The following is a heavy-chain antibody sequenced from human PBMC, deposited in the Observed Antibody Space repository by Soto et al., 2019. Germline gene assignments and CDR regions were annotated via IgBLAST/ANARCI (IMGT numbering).Heavy chain of an antibody. Sequence: QVQLQESGPGLVKPSQTLSLTCSVSGASISSGGYYWNWIRQHPGKGLEWIGYIYYSGTTYYNPSLKSRVTISVDTSKNQFSLKLSYVTAADTAVYYCAASCVGCGGFNYYGMDVWGQGTTVTVSS. V-gene: IGHV4-31*03. D-gene: IGHD2-21*01. CDR2: IYYSGTT. J-gene: IGHJ6*02. CDR3: AASCVGCGGFNYYGMDV. CDR1: GASISSGGYY.